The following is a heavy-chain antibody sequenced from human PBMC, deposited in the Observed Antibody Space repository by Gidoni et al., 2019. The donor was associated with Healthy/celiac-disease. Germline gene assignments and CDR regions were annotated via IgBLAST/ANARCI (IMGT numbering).Heavy chain of an antibody. CDR3: ARDYGDPTAYYYYGMDV. CDR2: ISSSSSTI. Sequence: PLLESGGGLSQPGGPLRLSSSPSGFTSSTYSMNWVRQAPGKGLEWVSYISSSSSTIYYADSVKGRFTISRDNAKNSLYLQMNSLRAEDTAVYYCARDYGDPTAYYYYGMDVWGQGTTVTVSS. D-gene: IGHD4-17*01. J-gene: IGHJ6*02. CDR1: GFTSSTYS. V-gene: IGHV3-48*04.